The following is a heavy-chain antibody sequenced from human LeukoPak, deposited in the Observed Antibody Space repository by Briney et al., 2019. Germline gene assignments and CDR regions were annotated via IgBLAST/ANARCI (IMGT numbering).Heavy chain of an antibody. CDR1: GGSISGYY. J-gene: IGHJ4*02. D-gene: IGHD5-12*01. CDR3: ARHNRGYDLFER. CDR2: IYHNGDA. V-gene: IGHV4-59*01. Sequence: SGTLSLTCTVSGGSISGYYWSWVRQPPGKGLEFIGYIYHNGDANYNPSLKSRVTMSVVTPKNQFSLKVSSMTAADTAVYYCARHNRGYDLFERWGQGTLVTVSS.